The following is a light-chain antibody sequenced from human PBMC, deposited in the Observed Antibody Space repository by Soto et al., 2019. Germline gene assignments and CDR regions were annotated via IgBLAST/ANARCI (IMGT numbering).Light chain of an antibody. Sequence: EIVLTQSPATLSLSPGERATLSCRASQSVSSYLAWYQQLPGQAPRLLIYDASNRATGLPARFSGSGSGTDFTLSISSLDPEDFAGHYCQHRTNCPLGATFGGETNVEIK. V-gene: IGKV3-11*01. J-gene: IGKJ4*01. CDR1: QSVSSY. CDR2: DAS. CDR3: QHRTNCPLGAT.